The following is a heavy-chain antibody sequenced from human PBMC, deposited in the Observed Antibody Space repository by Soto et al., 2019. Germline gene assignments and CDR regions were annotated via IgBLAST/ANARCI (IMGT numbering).Heavy chain of an antibody. J-gene: IGHJ4*02. D-gene: IGHD3-22*01. V-gene: IGHV3-48*02. CDR1: GFTFSNYN. Sequence: GGSPRLSCAASGFTFSNYNMNWVRQAPGKGLEWVSYISISSSTIYYADSVKGRFTISRDNAKNSLYLKMNSLRDEDTAVYYCARAGGYYGWGQGTLVTVSS. CDR3: ARAGGYYG. CDR2: ISISSSTI.